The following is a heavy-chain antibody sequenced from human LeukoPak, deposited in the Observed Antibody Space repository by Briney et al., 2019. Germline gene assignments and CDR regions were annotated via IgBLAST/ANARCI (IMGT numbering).Heavy chain of an antibody. Sequence: PGGSLRLSCAASGFTFSSYAMHWVRQAPGKGLEWVAVISYDGSNKYYADSVKGRFTISRDNSKNTLYLQMNSLRAEDTAVYYCARASSSWVKRRYYYGLDVWGQGTTVTVSS. V-gene: IGHV3-30-3*01. J-gene: IGHJ6*02. CDR1: GFTFSSYA. CDR3: ARASSSWVKRRYYYGLDV. D-gene: IGHD6-13*01. CDR2: ISYDGSNK.